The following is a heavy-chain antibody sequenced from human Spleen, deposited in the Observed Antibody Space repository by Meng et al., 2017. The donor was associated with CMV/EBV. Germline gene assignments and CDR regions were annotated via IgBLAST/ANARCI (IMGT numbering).Heavy chain of an antibody. Sequence: GESLKISCAASGFTFSAYSMHWVLQPPGKGLEWVAHIPFDGRYQYYADSMKGRFTISRDNSKNTLYLEMKSLRGDDTAVYYCTKDQWGSSTYLTGMDVWGQGTTVTVSS. J-gene: IGHJ6*02. CDR3: TKDQWGSSTYLTGMDV. CDR1: GFTFSAYS. CDR2: IPFDGRYQ. D-gene: IGHD3-16*01. V-gene: IGHV3-30*04.